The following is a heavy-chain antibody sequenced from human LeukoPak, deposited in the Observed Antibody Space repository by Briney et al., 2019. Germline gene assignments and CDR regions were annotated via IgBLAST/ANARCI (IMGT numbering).Heavy chain of an antibody. CDR2: ISAYNGNT. CDR1: GYTFTSYG. Sequence: VKVSCKASGYTFTSYGISWVRQAPGPGLEWMGWISAYNGNTNYAQKLQGRVTMTTDTSTSTAYMELRSLRSDDTAVYNCARAKPYTSPNDYWGEGTLVTVSS. CDR3: ARAKPYTSPNDY. V-gene: IGHV1-18*01. J-gene: IGHJ4*02. D-gene: IGHD2-2*01.